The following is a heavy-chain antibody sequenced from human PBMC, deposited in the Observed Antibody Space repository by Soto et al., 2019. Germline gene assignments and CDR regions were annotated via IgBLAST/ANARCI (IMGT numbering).Heavy chain of an antibody. D-gene: IGHD2-15*01. V-gene: IGHV3-30*03. J-gene: IGHJ3*02. Sequence: PGGSLRLSCAASGFTFSSYGMHWVRQAPGKGLEWVAVISYDGSNKYYADSVKGRFTISRDNSKNALYLQMNSLRAEDTAVYYCARGAEDIVVVAHFDIWGQGTMVTVSS. CDR1: GFTFSSYG. CDR2: ISYDGSNK. CDR3: ARGAEDIVVVAHFDI.